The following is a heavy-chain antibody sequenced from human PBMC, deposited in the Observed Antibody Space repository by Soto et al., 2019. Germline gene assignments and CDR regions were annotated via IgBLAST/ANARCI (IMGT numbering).Heavy chain of an antibody. CDR1: GGSISSYR. D-gene: IGHD1-7*01. V-gene: IGHV4-4*07. Sequence: SETLSLTCTVSGGSISSYRWSWIRQPAGKGLEWIGRLNTYGNTHYNPSLKSRVTVSVDTSRSQFFLTLRSVTAADSAVYHCGRESGETWDYEASWGQGTPVTVSS. J-gene: IGHJ5*02. CDR2: LNTYGNT. CDR3: GRESGETWDYEAS.